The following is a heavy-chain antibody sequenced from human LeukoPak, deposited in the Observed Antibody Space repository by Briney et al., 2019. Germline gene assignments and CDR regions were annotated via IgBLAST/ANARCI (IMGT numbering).Heavy chain of an antibody. CDR2: INHSGGST. J-gene: IGHJ6*03. CDR1: GYTFTVYY. CDR3: ARDLRYSSGWSASGMDV. D-gene: IGHD6-19*01. Sequence: ASVKVSCKASGYTFTVYYMHWVRQAPGQGLEWMGIINHSGGSTSYAQKFQGRVTMTRDMSTSTVYMELSSLRSEDTAVYYCARDLRYSSGWSASGMDVWGKGTTVTISS. V-gene: IGHV1-46*01.